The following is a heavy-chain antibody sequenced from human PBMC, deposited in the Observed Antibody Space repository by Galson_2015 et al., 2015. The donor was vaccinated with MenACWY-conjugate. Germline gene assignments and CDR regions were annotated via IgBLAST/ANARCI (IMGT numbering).Heavy chain of an antibody. D-gene: IGHD3-22*01. V-gene: IGHV3-7*03. CDR3: ARNLAGQSGGYRWFVS. J-gene: IGHJ5*01. CDR1: GFTFSFHW. CDR2: IKQDGSEK. Sequence: SLRLSCAASGFTFSFHWMSWVRQAPGKGLEWVANIKQDGSEKYYVDSVKGRFIISRDNTKNSLYLRMNSLRGEDTAVYYCARNLAGQSGGYRWFVSWGQGTLVTVSS.